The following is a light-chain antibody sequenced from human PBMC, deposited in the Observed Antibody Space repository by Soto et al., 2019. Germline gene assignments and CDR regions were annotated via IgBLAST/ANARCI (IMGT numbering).Light chain of an antibody. V-gene: IGKV3-15*01. Sequence: EIVMTLSLGTLSVSKGERATLSCRASQSVSVNLAWYQQKPGQAPRLLIYGVSTRATGIPARFSGSESGTEFTLTISSLQSEDFAVYYCQQYNNWPLTFGQGTRLEI. CDR3: QQYNNWPLT. CDR1: QSVSVN. J-gene: IGKJ5*01. CDR2: GVS.